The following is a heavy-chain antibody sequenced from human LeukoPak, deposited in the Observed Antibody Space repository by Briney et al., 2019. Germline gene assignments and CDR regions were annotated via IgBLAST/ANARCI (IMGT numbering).Heavy chain of an antibody. Sequence: PSKTLSLTCAVYGASFSGYYWNWIRQPPGKGLEWIGEINHSGSTYYNPSLKSRVTISVDTSKNQFSLKLNSVTAADTAVYYCARVSGYSYGGNDCWGQGTLVTVSS. CDR2: INHSGST. CDR1: GASFSGYY. D-gene: IGHD5-18*01. V-gene: IGHV4-34*01. CDR3: ARVSGYSYGGNDC. J-gene: IGHJ4*02.